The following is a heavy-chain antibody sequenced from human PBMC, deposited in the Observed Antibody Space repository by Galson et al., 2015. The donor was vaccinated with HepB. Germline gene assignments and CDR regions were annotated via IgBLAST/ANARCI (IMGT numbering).Heavy chain of an antibody. Sequence: SVKVSCKASGYSFTSYYMHWVRQAPGQGLEWMGMINPSGGTISYAQKFQDRVTMTRDTSTSTVYMDLSSLRPEDTAVYYCARVVMMTTVTLRSPRYGLDVWGQGTTVTVSS. CDR3: ARVVMMTTVTLRSPRYGLDV. D-gene: IGHD4-17*01. CDR1: GYSFTSYY. J-gene: IGHJ6*02. V-gene: IGHV1-46*01. CDR2: INPSGGTI.